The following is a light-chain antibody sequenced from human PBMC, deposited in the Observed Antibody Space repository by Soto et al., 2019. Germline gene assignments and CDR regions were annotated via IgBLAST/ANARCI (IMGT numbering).Light chain of an antibody. Sequence: IVMTHSPATLSLSPCEGAALSRSASQSVSSYLAWYQQNPDQAPRLLIYDESNRATGIPARFSGSGSGTDFTLTISSLEHEDFAVYYCQQRSNSVTFGQGTKVDIK. CDR2: DES. V-gene: IGKV3-11*01. CDR3: QQRSNSVT. CDR1: QSVSSY. J-gene: IGKJ1*01.